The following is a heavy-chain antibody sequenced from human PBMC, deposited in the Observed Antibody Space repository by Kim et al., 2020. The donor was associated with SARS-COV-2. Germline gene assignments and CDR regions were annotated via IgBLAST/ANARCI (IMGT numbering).Heavy chain of an antibody. Sequence: SETLSLTCSVSGGSIRSGGKFWTWIRQHPAQGLEWIGYISDSGNSHYSPSLRSRVSISLQTSENQFSLELTSVTAADTAVYYCARGQPLDYWGQGILVT. CDR3: ARGQPLDY. J-gene: IGHJ4*02. CDR1: GGSIRSGGKF. CDR2: ISDSGNS. D-gene: IGHD2-2*01. V-gene: IGHV4-31*03.